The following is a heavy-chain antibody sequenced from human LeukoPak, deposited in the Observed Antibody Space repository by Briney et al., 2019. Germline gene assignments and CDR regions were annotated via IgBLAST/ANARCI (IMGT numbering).Heavy chain of an antibody. CDR1: GGSISSSSYY. D-gene: IGHD4-17*01. CDR2: IYYSGST. J-gene: IGHJ4*01. Sequence: SETLSLTCTVSGGSISSSSYYWGWIRQPPGKGLEWIVSIYYSGSTYYNPSLKSRVTLSVDTSKNQFSLKQSSVTAADTAVYYCARLHGDPLYYSDSWGHGTLVTVSS. V-gene: IGHV4-39*01. CDR3: ARLHGDPLYYSDS.